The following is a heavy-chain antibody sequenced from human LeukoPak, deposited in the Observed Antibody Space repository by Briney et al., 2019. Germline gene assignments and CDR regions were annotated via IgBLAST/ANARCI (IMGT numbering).Heavy chain of an antibody. CDR2: IRHDGSNK. J-gene: IGHJ4*02. CDR1: GFTFSSYG. CDR3: AKDDVGYCSSTSCRAYFDY. D-gene: IGHD2-2*01. Sequence: HPGGSLRLSCAASGFTFSSYGMHWVRQAPGKGLEWVACIRHDGSNKYYADSVKGRFTISRDNSKNTLYLQMNSLRAEDTAVYYCAKDDVGYCSSTSCRAYFDYWGQGSQVTVSS. V-gene: IGHV3-30*02.